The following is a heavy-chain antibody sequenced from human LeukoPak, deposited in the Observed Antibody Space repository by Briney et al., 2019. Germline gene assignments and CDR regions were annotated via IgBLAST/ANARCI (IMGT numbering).Heavy chain of an antibody. D-gene: IGHD6-6*01. V-gene: IGHV4-31*03. CDR1: GDSVSSSVYY. CDR2: IYYSGST. J-gene: IGHJ5*02. Sequence: SQTLSLTCTVSGDSVSSSVYYWSWIRQHPGKSLEWIGNIYYSGSTYFNPTLRSRLTISVDTSKNQFSLKLSSVTAADMAEYYCARGGIAARLMYGFQNWFDPWGQGTLVTVSS. CDR3: ARGGIAARLMYGFQNWFDP.